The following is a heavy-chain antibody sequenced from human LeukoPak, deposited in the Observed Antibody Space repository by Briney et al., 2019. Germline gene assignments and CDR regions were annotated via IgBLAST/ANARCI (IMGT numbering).Heavy chain of an antibody. V-gene: IGHV3-30*04. CDR1: GFTFSSYA. CDR2: ISYDGSNK. Sequence: GGSLRLSCAASGFTFSSYAMHWVREAPGKGLEWGAVISYDGSNKYYADSVKGRFTISRDKTKNTLYLHMNSLRAEDTAVYYCAKDSIVYYYYYMDVWGKGTTVTVSS. CDR3: AKDSIVYYYYYMDV. D-gene: IGHD3-16*02. J-gene: IGHJ6*03.